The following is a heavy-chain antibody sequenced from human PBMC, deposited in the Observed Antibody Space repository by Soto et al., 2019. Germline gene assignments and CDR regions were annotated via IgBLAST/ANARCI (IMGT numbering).Heavy chain of an antibody. CDR3: ARSSGWDFDY. V-gene: IGHV4-59*01. CDR1: GDSLNNYY. D-gene: IGHD6-19*01. CDR2: IYYSGST. J-gene: IGHJ4*02. Sequence: QVQLQESGPGLVTPSETLSLTCTVSGDSLNNYYWTWVRQPPGKSLEWIGYIYYSGSTYYNPSLKSRVTISIDTSKNQFSLNLISVTAADTAVYYCARSSGWDFDYWGQGTLVTVSS.